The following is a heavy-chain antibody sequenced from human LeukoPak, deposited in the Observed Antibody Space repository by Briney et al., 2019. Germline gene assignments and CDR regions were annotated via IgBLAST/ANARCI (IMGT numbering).Heavy chain of an antibody. CDR1: GFTFSSYA. J-gene: IGHJ6*02. V-gene: IGHV3-30-3*01. CDR3: ARDPTVGRYYYYGMDV. D-gene: IGHD4-23*01. Sequence: GRSLRLSCAASGFTFSSYAMDCVRQPPGKGLEWVAVISYDGSNKYYADSVKGRFTISRDNSKNTLYLQMNSLRAEDTAVYYWARDPTVGRYYYYGMDVWGQGTTVTVSS. CDR2: ISYDGSNK.